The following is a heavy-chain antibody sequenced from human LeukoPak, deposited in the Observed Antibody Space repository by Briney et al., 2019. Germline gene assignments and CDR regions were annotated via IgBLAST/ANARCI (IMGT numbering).Heavy chain of an antibody. D-gene: IGHD3-16*01. Sequence: GGSLRLSCAASGFTFSSYAMHWVRQAPGKGLEWVAVISYDGSNKYYADSVKGRFTISRDNSKNTLYLQMNSLRAEDTAVYYCARDDPIRGPGDYWGQGTLVTVSS. CDR2: ISYDGSNK. J-gene: IGHJ4*02. CDR1: GFTFSSYA. CDR3: ARDDPIRGPGDY. V-gene: IGHV3-30-3*01.